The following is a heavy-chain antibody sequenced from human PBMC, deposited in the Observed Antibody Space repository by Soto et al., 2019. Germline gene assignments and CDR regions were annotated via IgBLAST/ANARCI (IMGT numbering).Heavy chain of an antibody. D-gene: IGHD2-21*02. J-gene: IGHJ5*02. CDR1: GGSIISGSYY. CDR3: ARAMVVTQNWFDP. Sequence: SETLSHTCTFSGGSIISGSYYWSWIRQLPGKGLEWIGYIYYSGSTYYNPSLKSRVTISVDTSKNQFSLKLSSVTAADTAVYYCARAMVVTQNWFDPWGQGTLVTVSS. V-gene: IGHV4-30-4*08. CDR2: IYYSGST.